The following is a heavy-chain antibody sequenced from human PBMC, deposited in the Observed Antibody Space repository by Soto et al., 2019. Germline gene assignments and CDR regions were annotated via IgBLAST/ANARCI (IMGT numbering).Heavy chain of an antibody. V-gene: IGHV4-31*03. CDR2: IYYSGST. Sequence: SETLSLTCTVSGGSISSGGYYWSWIRQHPGKGLEWIGYIYYSGSTYYNPSLKSRVTISVDTSKNQFSLKLSSVTAADTAVYYCARDPQYCSSTSCYDYGMDVWGQGTKVTVSS. CDR3: ARDPQYCSSTSCYDYGMDV. J-gene: IGHJ6*02. D-gene: IGHD2-2*01. CDR1: GGSISSGGYY.